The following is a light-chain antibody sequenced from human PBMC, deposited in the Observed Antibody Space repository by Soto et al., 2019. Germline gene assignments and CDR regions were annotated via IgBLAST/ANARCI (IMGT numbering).Light chain of an antibody. J-gene: IGKJ2*01. CDR2: DAS. V-gene: IGKV1-5*01. CDR3: QQYSSYSAYT. Sequence: DIQMTQSPSTLSASVGDRVTITCRASQSVRSWLAWYQQKPGRAPKFLIYDASSLESGVPSRFSGSGSETEFTLTISSLLPDDFATYYCQQYSSYSAYTFGQGTKVDIK. CDR1: QSVRSW.